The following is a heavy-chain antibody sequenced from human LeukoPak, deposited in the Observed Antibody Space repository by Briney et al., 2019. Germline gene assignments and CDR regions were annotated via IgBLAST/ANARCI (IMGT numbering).Heavy chain of an antibody. J-gene: IGHJ4*02. CDR1: GFTFSSYA. CDR3: AKARFGSGWYGN. Sequence: PGGSLRLSCAASGFTFSSYAMSWVRQAPGKGLEWVSVISDNGGSTYYADSVKGRFTISRDNFKNTLYLQMNSLRAEDTAVYYCAKARFGSGWYGNWGQGTLVTVSS. V-gene: IGHV3-23*01. CDR2: ISDNGGST. D-gene: IGHD6-19*01.